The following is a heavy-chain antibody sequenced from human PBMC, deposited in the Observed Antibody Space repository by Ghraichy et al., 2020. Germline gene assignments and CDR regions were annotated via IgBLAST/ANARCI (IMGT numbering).Heavy chain of an antibody. D-gene: IGHD3-10*01. Sequence: SQTLSLTCAISGDSVSSNSAAWNWIRQSPSRGLEWLGRTYYRSKWYNDYAVSVKSRITINPDTSKNQFSLQLNSVTPEDTAVYYCARATDYYGSGSYDYFDYWGQGTLVTVSS. J-gene: IGHJ4*02. CDR1: GDSVSSNSAA. CDR3: ARATDYYGSGSYDYFDY. CDR2: TYYRSKWYN. V-gene: IGHV6-1*01.